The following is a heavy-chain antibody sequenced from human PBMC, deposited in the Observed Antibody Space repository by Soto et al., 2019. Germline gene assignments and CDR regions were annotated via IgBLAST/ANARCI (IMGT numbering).Heavy chain of an antibody. CDR1: GGTFSSYA. J-gene: IGHJ6*02. CDR3: ARVHGSSTSLEIYYYYYYGMDV. Sequence: QVQLVQSGAEVKKPGSSVNVSCKASGGTFSSYAISWVRQAPGQGLEWMGGIIPISDTTNYAQKFQGRVTITADESTSTAYMELSSLRSEDKAVYYCARVHGSSTSLEIYYYYYYGMDVWGQGPTVTVSS. D-gene: IGHD2-2*01. CDR2: IIPISDTT. V-gene: IGHV1-69*01.